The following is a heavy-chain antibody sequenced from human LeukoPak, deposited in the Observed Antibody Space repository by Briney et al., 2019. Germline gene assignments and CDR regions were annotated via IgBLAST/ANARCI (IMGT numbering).Heavy chain of an antibody. Sequence: ASVKVSCKASGYTFTSYGISWVRRAPGQGLEWMGWISAYNGNTNYAQKLQGRVTMTTDTSTSTAYMGLRSLRSDDTAVYYCAGPTSSGWPSYYYYYGMDVWGQGTTVTVSS. V-gene: IGHV1-18*01. CDR1: GYTFTSYG. D-gene: IGHD6-19*01. CDR3: AGPTSSGWPSYYYYYGMDV. CDR2: ISAYNGNT. J-gene: IGHJ6*02.